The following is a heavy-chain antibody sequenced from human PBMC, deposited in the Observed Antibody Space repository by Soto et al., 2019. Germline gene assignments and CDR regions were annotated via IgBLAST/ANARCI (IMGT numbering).Heavy chain of an antibody. CDR3: AKGRGGWGRLTLRVAF. V-gene: IGHV3-23*01. CDR2: ISGGGDTT. J-gene: IGHJ4*02. CDR1: GFTFNNYA. Sequence: EVQLLESGGGLVQPGGSLRLSCAASGFTFNNYAMTWVRQAPGKGLEWVLAISGGGDTTSYADSVKGRFTVSRDGSKNTLYLQMSSVRGQDTRLYYCAKGRGGWGRLTLRVAFWGQGALFTVSS. D-gene: IGHD3-16*01.